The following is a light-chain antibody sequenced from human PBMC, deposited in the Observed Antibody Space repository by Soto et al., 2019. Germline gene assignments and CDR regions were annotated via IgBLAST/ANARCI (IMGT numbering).Light chain of an antibody. Sequence: QSVPTQPPSASGTPGQRVTISCSGSSSNIGTNYVYWYLQLPGTAPKLLIYTNNQRPSGVPDRFSGSKSGTSASLAISGLRSEDEADYYCAAWDDSLSGQVFGGGTKLTVL. CDR2: TNN. J-gene: IGLJ2*01. V-gene: IGLV1-47*01. CDR1: SSNIGTNY. CDR3: AAWDDSLSGQV.